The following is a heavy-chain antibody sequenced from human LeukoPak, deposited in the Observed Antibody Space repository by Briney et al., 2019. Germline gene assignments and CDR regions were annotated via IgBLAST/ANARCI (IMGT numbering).Heavy chain of an antibody. CDR1: GFTFSSYG. CDR3: ARGNYDSSGYYSFDP. V-gene: IGHV3-30*02. J-gene: IGHJ5*02. D-gene: IGHD3-22*01. CDR2: IRYDGSNK. Sequence: GGSLRLSCAASGFTFSSYGMHWVRQAPGKGLEWVAFIRYDGSNKYYADSVKGRFTISRDNSKNTLYLQMNSLRAEDTAVYYCARGNYDSSGYYSFDPWGQGTLVTVSS.